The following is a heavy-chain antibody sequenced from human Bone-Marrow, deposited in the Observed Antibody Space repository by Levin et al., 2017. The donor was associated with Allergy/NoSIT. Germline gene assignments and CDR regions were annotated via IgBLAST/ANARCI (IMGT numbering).Heavy chain of an antibody. CDR2: IYWDDDK. CDR1: GFSLRSDMVS. Sequence: SGPTLVKPTQTLTLTCTFSGFSLRSDMVSVGWIRQPPGKALEWLALIYWDDDKHYNPSLKSRVTITKDTSQNQVVLTMTDMDPLDTATYYCAHKPRSATHLDYWGQGTLVTVFS. CDR3: AHKPRSATHLDY. V-gene: IGHV2-5*02. J-gene: IGHJ4*02.